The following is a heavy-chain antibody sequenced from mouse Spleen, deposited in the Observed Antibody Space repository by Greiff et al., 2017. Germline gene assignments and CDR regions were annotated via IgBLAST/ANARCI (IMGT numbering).Heavy chain of an antibody. CDR1: GFTFSSYG. V-gene: IGHV5-9-2*01. Sequence: EVQLVESGGGLVKPGGSLKLSCAASGFTFSSYGMSWVRQTPEKRLEWVATISGGGSYTYYPDSVKGRFTISRDNAKNNLYLQMSSLRSEDTALYYCARHGTTATWYFDVWGAGTTVTVSS. J-gene: IGHJ1*01. D-gene: IGHD1-2*01. CDR2: ISGGGSYT. CDR3: ARHGTTATWYFDV.